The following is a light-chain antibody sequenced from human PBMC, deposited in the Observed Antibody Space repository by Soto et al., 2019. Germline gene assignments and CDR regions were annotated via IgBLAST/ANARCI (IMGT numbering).Light chain of an antibody. V-gene: IGLV2-11*01. Sequence: QSALTQPRSVSGSPGQSLTISCTGTNSDVDDYRYVSWYQQFAGKAPKLVIYGVNQRPSGVPNRFSASNSDNTASLTISGLQAEDEADYYCCSYVTTPEIFGTGTKLTVL. CDR1: NSDVDDYRY. CDR3: CSYVTTPEI. CDR2: GVN. J-gene: IGLJ1*01.